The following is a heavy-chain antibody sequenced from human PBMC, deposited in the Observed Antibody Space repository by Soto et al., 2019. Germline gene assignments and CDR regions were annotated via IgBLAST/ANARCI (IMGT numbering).Heavy chain of an antibody. CDR1: GYTCTSYG. D-gene: IGHD3-3*01. Sequence: QVQLVQSGAEVKKPGASVKVYCKASGYTCTSYGISWVRQAPGQGLEWLGWISAYKDNTNYAQKLQGIVTMTTDTSTRTAYMELRSLRSDDTAVYYCARDRDYDFWSGYLNYYYMAVCGKGTTITVSS. CDR3: ARDRDYDFWSGYLNYYYMAV. V-gene: IGHV1-18*01. J-gene: IGHJ6*03. CDR2: ISAYKDNT.